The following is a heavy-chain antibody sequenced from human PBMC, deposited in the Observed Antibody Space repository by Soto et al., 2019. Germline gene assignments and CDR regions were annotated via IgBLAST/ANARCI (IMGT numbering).Heavy chain of an antibody. J-gene: IGHJ4*02. V-gene: IGHV3-30*03. CDR1: GFTFSSYG. D-gene: IGHD5-18*01. CDR3: VRDYRVSYGYGPFDY. CDR2: ISYDGSNK. Sequence: GGSLRLSCAASGFTFSSYGMHWVRQAPGKGLEWVAVISYDGSNKYYADSVEGRFTISRDNSKNSLYLQMNSLRGDDTAVYYCVRDYRVSYGYGPFDYWGQGTLVTVSS.